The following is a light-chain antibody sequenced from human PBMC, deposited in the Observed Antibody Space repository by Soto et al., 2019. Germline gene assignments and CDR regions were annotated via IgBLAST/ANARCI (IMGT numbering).Light chain of an antibody. CDR3: QKYNRAPRT. Sequence: DIQMTQSPSSLSASVGDRVTITCRASQGITNYLAWYQQKPGKVPKLLIYEASTLQSGVPSRFSGSGSGTDSTLTISSLQPEDVATYYCQKYNRAPRTFGQGTRWIS. J-gene: IGKJ1*01. CDR1: QGITNY. V-gene: IGKV1-27*01. CDR2: EAS.